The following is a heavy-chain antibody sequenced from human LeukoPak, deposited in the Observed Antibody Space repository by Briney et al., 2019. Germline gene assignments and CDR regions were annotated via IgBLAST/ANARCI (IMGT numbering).Heavy chain of an antibody. V-gene: IGHV3-9*01. CDR1: GFTFDDYA. D-gene: IGHD2-15*01. J-gene: IGHJ4*02. Sequence: PGRSLRLSCAASGFTFDDYAMHWVRQAPGKGLEWVSGISWNSGSIGYADPVKGRFTISRDNAKNSLYLQMNSLRAEDTALYYCAKDSRTRRIGYFDYWGQGTLVTVSS. CDR2: ISWNSGSI. CDR3: AKDSRTRRIGYFDY.